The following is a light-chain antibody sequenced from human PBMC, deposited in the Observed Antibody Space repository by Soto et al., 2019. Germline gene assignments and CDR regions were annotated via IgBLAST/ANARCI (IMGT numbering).Light chain of an antibody. CDR2: EVS. CDR3: MQSICFPIT. J-gene: IGKJ5*01. Sequence: EIVMTQTPLSLSVTPGQPASISCKSSQSLLHSNGKTSMYWYLQKPGQPPHPLIHEVSTRFSGVPDRFRGSGSGTDFTLIISRVEAEDVGVSYCMQSICFPITFGQGTRLEIK. CDR1: QSLLHSNGKTS. V-gene: IGKV2D-29*01.